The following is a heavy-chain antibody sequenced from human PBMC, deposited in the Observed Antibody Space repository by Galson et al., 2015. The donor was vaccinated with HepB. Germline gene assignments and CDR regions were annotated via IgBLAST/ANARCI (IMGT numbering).Heavy chain of an antibody. CDR1: GGTFSSYA. V-gene: IGHV1-69*04. D-gene: IGHD6-19*01. CDR2: IIPILGIA. J-gene: IGHJ4*02. Sequence: SVKVSCKASGGTFSSYAISWVRQAPGQGLEWMGRIIPILGIANYAQKFQGRVTIAADKSTSTAYMELSSLRSEDTAVYYCAREGVAVAEGDDYWGQGTLVTVSS. CDR3: AREGVAVAEGDDY.